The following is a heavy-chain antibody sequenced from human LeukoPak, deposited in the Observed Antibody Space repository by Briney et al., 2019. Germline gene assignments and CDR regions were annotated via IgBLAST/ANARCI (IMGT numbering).Heavy chain of an antibody. V-gene: IGHV1-46*01. CDR3: ARDYYCSGGSCYSPAYGMDV. Sequence: ASVKVSCKASGYTFTSYYMHWVRQAPGQGLEWMGIINPSDGGTGYAQKFQGRVTMTRDTSTSTVYMELSSLRSEDTAVYYCARDYYCSGGSCYSPAYGMDVWGQGTTVTVSS. CDR1: GYTFTSYY. D-gene: IGHD2-15*01. CDR2: INPSDGGT. J-gene: IGHJ6*02.